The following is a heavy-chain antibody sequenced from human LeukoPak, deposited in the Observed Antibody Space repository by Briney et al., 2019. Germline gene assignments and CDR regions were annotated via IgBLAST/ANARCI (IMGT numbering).Heavy chain of an antibody. CDR3: ASFGYCSSTSCYDAFDI. D-gene: IGHD2-2*01. CDR2: IYYSGST. CDR1: GGSISSGGHY. J-gene: IGHJ3*02. V-gene: IGHV4-31*03. Sequence: SETLSLTCTVSGGSISSGGHYWSWIRQHPGKGLEWIGCIYYSGSTYYNPSLKSRVTISVDTSKNQFSLKLSSVTAADTAVYYCASFGYCSSTSCYDAFDIWGQGTMVTVSS.